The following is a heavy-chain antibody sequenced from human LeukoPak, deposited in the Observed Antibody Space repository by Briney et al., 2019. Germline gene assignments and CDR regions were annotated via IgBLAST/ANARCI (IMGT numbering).Heavy chain of an antibody. CDR2: IYHSGST. V-gene: IGHV4-38-2*02. D-gene: IGHD6-19*01. Sequence: PSETLSLTCTVSGYSISSGYYWGWIRQPPGKGLEWIGSIYHSGSTYYNPSLKSRVTISVDTSKNQFSLKLSSVTAADTAVYYCARESAVAVFFDYWGQGTLVTVSS. J-gene: IGHJ4*02. CDR3: ARESAVAVFFDY. CDR1: GYSISSGYY.